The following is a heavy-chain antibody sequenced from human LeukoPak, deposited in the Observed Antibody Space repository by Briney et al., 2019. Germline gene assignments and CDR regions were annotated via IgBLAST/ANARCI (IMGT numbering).Heavy chain of an antibody. J-gene: IGHJ4*02. Sequence: GGSLRLSCAASGFTFSEYSMNWVRQAPGKGLEWVSFISTSSSHIYYGDSVKGRFTISRDIARNSVSLQMNSLRAEDTAVYYCARQVSGYGSGSFYFDYWGQGMLVTVSS. CDR1: GFTFSEYS. V-gene: IGHV3-21*01. CDR2: ISTSSSHI. D-gene: IGHD3-10*01. CDR3: ARQVSGYGSGSFYFDY.